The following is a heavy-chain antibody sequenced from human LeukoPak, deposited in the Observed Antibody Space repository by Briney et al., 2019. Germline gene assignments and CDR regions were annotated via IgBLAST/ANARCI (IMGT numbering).Heavy chain of an antibody. CDR3: ARGVTTMSDYFDY. CDR1: GGSISSGDYY. V-gene: IGHV4-30-4*01. CDR2: IYYSGST. D-gene: IGHD4-17*01. Sequence: SETLSLTCTVSGGSISSGDYYWSWIRQPPGKGLEWIGYIYYSGSTYYNPSLKSRVTISVDTSKNQFSLKLSSVTAADTAVYYCARGVTTMSDYFDYWGQGTLVTVSS. J-gene: IGHJ4*02.